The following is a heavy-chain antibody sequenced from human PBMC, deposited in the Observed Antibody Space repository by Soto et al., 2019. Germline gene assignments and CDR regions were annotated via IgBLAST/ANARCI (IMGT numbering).Heavy chain of an antibody. J-gene: IGHJ6*03. V-gene: IGHV1-58*02. D-gene: IGHD4-17*01. CDR1: GFTFTSSA. CDR2: IVVGSGNT. CDR3: AANGMTTVTTSYMDV. Sequence: GASVKVSCKASGFTFTSSAMQWVRQARGQRLEWIGWIVVGSGNTNYAQKFKERVTITRDMSTSTAYMELSSLRSEDTAVYYCAANGMTTVTTSYMDVWGKGTTVTVSS.